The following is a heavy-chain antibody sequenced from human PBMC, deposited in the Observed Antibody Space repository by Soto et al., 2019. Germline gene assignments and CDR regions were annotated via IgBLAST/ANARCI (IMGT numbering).Heavy chain of an antibody. CDR1: GLTFSGHW. V-gene: IGHV3-7*03. CDR2: IKPDGSEK. CDR3: ASRPSGMTYHAVFDF. J-gene: IGHJ4*02. Sequence: GGSLRLSCAASGLTFSGHWMTWVRQTPGKGLEWVASIKPDGSEKSYVDSVKGRFTISRDNAKNSLFLQMDSLRAEDTTVYYCASRPSGMTYHAVFDFWGQGTLVTVSS. D-gene: IGHD2-21*02.